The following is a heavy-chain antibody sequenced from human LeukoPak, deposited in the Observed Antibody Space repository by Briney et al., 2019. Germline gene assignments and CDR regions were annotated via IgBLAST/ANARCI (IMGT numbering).Heavy chain of an antibody. D-gene: IGHD5-12*01. CDR2: ISYDGSNK. V-gene: IGHV3-30*04. Sequence: LPGGSLRLSCAASGFTFSSYAMHWVRQAPGKGLEWVAVISYDGSNKYYADSVKGRFTISRDNSKNTLYLQMNSLRAEDTAVYYCSGYRLDYWGQGTLVTVSS. J-gene: IGHJ4*02. CDR1: GFTFSSYA. CDR3: SGYRLDY.